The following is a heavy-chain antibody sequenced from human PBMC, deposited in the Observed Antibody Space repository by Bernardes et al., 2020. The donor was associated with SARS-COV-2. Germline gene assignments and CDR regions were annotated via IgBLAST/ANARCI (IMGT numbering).Heavy chain of an antibody. Sequence: SETLSLTCAVSGYSISSGYYWGWIRQPPGKGLEWIGSIYHSGSTYYNPSLKSRVTISVDTSKNQFSLKLSSVTAADTAVYYCARDGGRYCSGGSCYGLDPWGQGTLVTVSS. CDR2: IYHSGST. J-gene: IGHJ5*02. V-gene: IGHV4-38-2*02. CDR3: ARDGGRYCSGGSCYGLDP. CDR1: GYSISSGYY. D-gene: IGHD2-15*01.